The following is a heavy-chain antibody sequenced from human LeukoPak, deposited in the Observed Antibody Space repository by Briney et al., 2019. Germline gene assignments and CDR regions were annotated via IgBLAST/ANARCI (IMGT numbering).Heavy chain of an antibody. CDR1: GGSVSSGSYY. CDR3: ARWFYYDSSGYYSPL. CDR2: IYYSGST. J-gene: IGHJ4*02. D-gene: IGHD3-22*01. Sequence: SETLPLTCTVSGGSVSSGSYYWSWIRQPPGKGLEWIGYIYYSGSTNYNPSLKSRVTISVDTSKNQFSLKLSSVTAADTAVYYCARWFYYDSSGYYSPLWGQGTLVTVSS. V-gene: IGHV4-61*01.